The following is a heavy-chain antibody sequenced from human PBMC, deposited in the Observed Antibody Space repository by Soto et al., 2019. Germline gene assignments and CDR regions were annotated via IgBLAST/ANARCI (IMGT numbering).Heavy chain of an antibody. J-gene: IGHJ4*02. CDR2: IKQDGIEK. Sequence: EVQLVESGGGLVQPGGSLRLSCAASGFTFSNYWMSWVRQAPGKGLEWVAIIKQDGIEKYYVDSVKGRFTISRDNAKNSLFLQMNSLRAEDTAVYHCARIMIFGVVDLFDYWGQGILVTVSS. V-gene: IGHV3-7*01. CDR3: ARIMIFGVVDLFDY. D-gene: IGHD3-3*01. CDR1: GFTFSNYW.